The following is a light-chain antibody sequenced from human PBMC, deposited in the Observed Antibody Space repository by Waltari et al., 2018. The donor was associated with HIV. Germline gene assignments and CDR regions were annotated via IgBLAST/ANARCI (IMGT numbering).Light chain of an antibody. V-gene: IGLV2-23*02. CDR2: EVS. CDR1: RSDVGRYNL. J-gene: IGLJ2*01. Sequence: QSALTQPASVSGSPGQSITISCPGTRSDVGRYNLVYWYQQHPGKAHKLMTYEVSKRPSGVSNRFSGSKSGNTASLTISGLQAEDEAYYYCCSYAGSSTLVFGGGTKLTVL. CDR3: CSYAGSSTLV.